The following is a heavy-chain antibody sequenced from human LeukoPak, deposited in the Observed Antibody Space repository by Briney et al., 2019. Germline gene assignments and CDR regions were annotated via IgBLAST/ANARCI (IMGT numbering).Heavy chain of an antibody. Sequence: SETLSLTCAVYGGSFSGYYWGWIRQPPGKGLEWIGEINHSGSTNYNPSLKSRVTISVDTSKNQFSLKLSSVTAADTAVYYCARDLLNEGNHLDYWGQGTLVTVSS. CDR1: GGSFSGYY. CDR2: INHSGST. D-gene: IGHD4-23*01. J-gene: IGHJ4*02. CDR3: ARDLLNEGNHLDY. V-gene: IGHV4-34*01.